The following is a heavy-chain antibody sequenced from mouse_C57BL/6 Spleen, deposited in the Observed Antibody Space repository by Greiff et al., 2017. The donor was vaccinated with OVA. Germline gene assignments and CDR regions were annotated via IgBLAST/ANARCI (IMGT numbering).Heavy chain of an antibody. Sequence: DVHLVESGGGLVKPGGSLKLSCAASGFTFSDYGMHWVRQAPEKGLEWVAYISSGSSTIYYADTVKGRFTISRDNAKNTLFLQMTSLRSEDTAMYYCARRDTVVAHFDYWGQGTTLTVSS. CDR1: GFTFSDYG. V-gene: IGHV5-17*01. CDR2: ISSGSSTI. D-gene: IGHD1-1*01. J-gene: IGHJ2*01. CDR3: ARRDTVVAHFDY.